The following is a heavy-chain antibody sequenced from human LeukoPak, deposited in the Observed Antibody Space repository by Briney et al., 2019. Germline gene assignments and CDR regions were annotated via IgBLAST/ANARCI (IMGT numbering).Heavy chain of an antibody. V-gene: IGHV1-2*04. CDR1: GYTFTGYY. D-gene: IGHD3-10*01. CDR2: INPNSGGT. Sequence: ASVKVSCKASGYTFTGYYMHWVRQAPGQGLEWMGWINPNSGGTNYAQKFQGWVTMTRDTSISTAYMELSRLRSDDTAVYYCAREGYYDGSGRLYGMDVWGQGTTVTVSS. CDR3: AREGYYDGSGRLYGMDV. J-gene: IGHJ6*02.